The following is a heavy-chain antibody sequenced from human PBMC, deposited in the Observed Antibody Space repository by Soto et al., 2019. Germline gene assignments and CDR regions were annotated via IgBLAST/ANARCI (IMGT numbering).Heavy chain of an antibody. V-gene: IGHV1-18*01. CDR3: ARGVTIFGVVTTHYYYYGMDV. CDR2: ISAYNGNT. D-gene: IGHD3-3*01. Sequence: QVQLVQSGAEVKKPGASVKVSCKASGYTFTSYGISWVRQAPGQGLEWMGWISAYNGNTNYAQKLQGRVTMTTDTSPRTAYMELRSLRSDDTAVYYCARGVTIFGVVTTHYYYYGMDVWGQGTTVTVSS. CDR1: GYTFTSYG. J-gene: IGHJ6*02.